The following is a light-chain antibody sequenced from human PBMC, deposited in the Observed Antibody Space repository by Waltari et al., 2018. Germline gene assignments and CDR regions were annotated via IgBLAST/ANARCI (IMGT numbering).Light chain of an antibody. CDR1: QSVSRT. V-gene: IGKV3-20*01. J-gene: IGKJ1*01. CDR3: QHYVRLPAT. CDR2: GAS. Sequence: EIVLTQSPGTLSLSPGDRATRSCRASQSVSRTLAWYQQKPGQAPRLLIYGASTRATGIPERFSGGGSGTDFSLTINRLEPEDFAVYYCQHYVRLPATFGQGTKVEIK.